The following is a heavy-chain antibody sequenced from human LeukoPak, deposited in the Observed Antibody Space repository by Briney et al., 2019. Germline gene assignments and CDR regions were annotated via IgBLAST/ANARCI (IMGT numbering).Heavy chain of an antibody. J-gene: IGHJ6*02. CDR1: GGTFTSYA. D-gene: IGHD3-22*01. CDR3: ARPMSPYYYYGMDV. Sequence: SVKVSRKASGGTFTSYAISWVRQAPGQGLEWMGGIIPIFGTANYAQKFQGRVTITADESTSTAYMELSSLRSEDTAVYYCARPMSPYYYYGMDVWGQGTTVTVSS. CDR2: IIPIFGTA. V-gene: IGHV1-69*13.